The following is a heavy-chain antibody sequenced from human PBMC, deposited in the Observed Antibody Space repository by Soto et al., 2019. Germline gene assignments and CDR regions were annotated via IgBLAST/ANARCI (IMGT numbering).Heavy chain of an antibody. D-gene: IGHD3-10*01. V-gene: IGHV1-69*02. J-gene: IGHJ4*02. CDR1: GGTFSSYT. CDR2: IIPILGIA. Sequence: SVKVSCKASGGTFSSYTISWVRQAPGQGLEWMGRIIPILGIANYAQKFQGRVTITADKSTSTAYMELSSLRSEDTAVYYCARVSRQTMVRGVIMGPFDYWGQGTLVTVSS. CDR3: ARVSRQTMVRGVIMGPFDY.